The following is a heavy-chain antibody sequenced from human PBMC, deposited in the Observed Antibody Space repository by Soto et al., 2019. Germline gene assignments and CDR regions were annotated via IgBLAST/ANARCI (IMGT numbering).Heavy chain of an antibody. CDR2: IVVGSGNT. V-gene: IGHV1-58*01. D-gene: IGHD3-10*01. CDR1: GFTFTSSA. J-gene: IGHJ5*02. Sequence: WASVKVSCKASGFTFTSSAVQWVRQARGQRLEWIGWIVVGSGNTNYAQKFQERVTITRDMSTSTAYMELSSLRSEDTAVYYCAAGKYGSGSYYNVSWFDPWGQGTLVTVPQ. CDR3: AAGKYGSGSYYNVSWFDP.